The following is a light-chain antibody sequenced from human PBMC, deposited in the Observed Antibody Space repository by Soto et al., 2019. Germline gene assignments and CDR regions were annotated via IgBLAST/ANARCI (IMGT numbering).Light chain of an antibody. J-gene: IGLJ2*01. CDR3: RSYTSSSTVV. Sequence: QSVLTKPASVSGSPGQSITISCTGTSSDVGGYNYVSWYQQHPGKAPKLMIYEVSNRPSAASNRFSGSKSSNTASLTISGLHAEDEADYYCRSYTSSSTVVFGGGTKVTVL. CDR2: EVS. V-gene: IGLV2-14*01. CDR1: SSDVGGYNY.